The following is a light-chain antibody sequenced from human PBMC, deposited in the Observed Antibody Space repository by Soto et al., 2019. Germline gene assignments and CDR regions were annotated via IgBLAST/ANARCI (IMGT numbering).Light chain of an antibody. CDR3: QQSVKSPWT. CDR1: QSVTSNY. V-gene: IGKV3-20*01. Sequence: EIVLTQSPGTLSSSPGERATLSCRASQSVTSNYLAWYQQKPGQAPRLLIFGASIRATGLPDRFSGGGSGTAFTLTISRLETEDVAVYYCQQSVKSPWTFLPGTKVDIK. J-gene: IGKJ1*01. CDR2: GAS.